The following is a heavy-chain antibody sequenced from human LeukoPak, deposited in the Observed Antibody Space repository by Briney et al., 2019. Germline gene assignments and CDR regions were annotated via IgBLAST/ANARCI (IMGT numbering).Heavy chain of an antibody. CDR3: AEAYYDILTGLRH. CDR1: GFTFSSYA. Sequence: GGSLRLSCAASGFTFSSYAMHWVRQAPGKGLEWVAVISYDGSNKYYADSVKGRFTISRDNSKNTLYLQMNSLRAEDTAVYYCAEAYYDILTGLRHWGQGTLVTVS. CDR2: ISYDGSNK. D-gene: IGHD3-9*01. V-gene: IGHV3-30*04. J-gene: IGHJ4*02.